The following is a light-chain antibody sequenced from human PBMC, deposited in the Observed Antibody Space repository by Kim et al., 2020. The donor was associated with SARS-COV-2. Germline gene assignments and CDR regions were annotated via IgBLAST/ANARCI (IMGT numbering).Light chain of an antibody. CDR3: QQYGYSLS. V-gene: IGKV3-20*01. CDR1: LSVSSSY. CDR2: GAS. J-gene: IGKJ4*01. Sequence: EIVLTQSPGTLSLSPGERATLSCRASLSVSSSYLAWYQLKPGQAPRLLIYGASSRATGIPDRFSGSGSGTDFTLTISRLEPEDFAVYYCQQYGYSLSFGGGTKVDIK.